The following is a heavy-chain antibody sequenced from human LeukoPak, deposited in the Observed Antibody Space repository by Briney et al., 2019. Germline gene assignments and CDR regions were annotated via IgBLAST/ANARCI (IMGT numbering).Heavy chain of an antibody. CDR3: ARSLYGDYVDY. CDR1: GGSISNYY. J-gene: IGHJ4*02. V-gene: IGHV4-59*08. CDR2: IYYSGST. Sequence: SETLSLTCTVSGGSISNYYWSWIRQPPGKGLEWIGYIYYSGSTNYNPSLKSRVTISVDTSKNQFSLKLSSVAAADTAVYYCARSLYGDYVDYWGQGTLVTVSS. D-gene: IGHD4-17*01.